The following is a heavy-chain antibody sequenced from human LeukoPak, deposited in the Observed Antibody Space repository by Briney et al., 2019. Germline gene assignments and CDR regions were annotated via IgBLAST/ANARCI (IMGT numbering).Heavy chain of an antibody. Sequence: GGSLRLSREASGFTFSSYAMHWVRQAPGKGLEWVAVISYDGSNKYYADSVKGRFTISRDNSKNTLYLQMNSLRAEDTAVYYCARAYTAMVTYYYYYYIDVWGKGTTVTVSS. J-gene: IGHJ6*03. V-gene: IGHV3-30*04. CDR2: ISYDGSNK. D-gene: IGHD5-18*01. CDR3: ARAYTAMVTYYYYYYIDV. CDR1: GFTFSSYA.